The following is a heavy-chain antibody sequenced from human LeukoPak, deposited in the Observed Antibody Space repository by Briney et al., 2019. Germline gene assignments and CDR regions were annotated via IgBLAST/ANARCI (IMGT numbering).Heavy chain of an antibody. CDR2: ISYDGSNK. D-gene: IGHD3-9*01. CDR1: GFTFSNFV. J-gene: IGHJ4*02. V-gene: IGHV3-30-3*01. Sequence: GGSLRLSCVASGFTFSNFVMHWVRQAPGKGLEWVAVISYDGSNKYYADSVKGRFTISRDNSKNTLYLQMNSLRAEDTAVYYCASPRLRYFDWPTTYFDYWGQGTLVTVSS. CDR3: ASPRLRYFDWPTTYFDY.